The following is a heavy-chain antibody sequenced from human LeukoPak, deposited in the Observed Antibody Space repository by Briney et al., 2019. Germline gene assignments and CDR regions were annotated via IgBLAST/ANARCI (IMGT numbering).Heavy chain of an antibody. J-gene: IGHJ4*02. CDR2: INHSGST. V-gene: IGHV4-34*01. CDR3: ARGQQRNDY. CDR1: GGSFSGYY. D-gene: IGHD6-25*01. Sequence: PSETLSLTCAVYGGSFSGYYWSWIRQPPGKGLEWIGEINHSGSTNYNPSLKSRVTISVDASKNQFSLKLSSVTAADTAVYYCARGQQRNDYWGQGTLVTVSS.